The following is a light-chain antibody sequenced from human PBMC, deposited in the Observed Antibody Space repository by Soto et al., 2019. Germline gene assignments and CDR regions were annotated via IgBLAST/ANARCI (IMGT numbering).Light chain of an antibody. V-gene: IGLV2-14*03. Sequence: QSVLTQPASVSGSPVQSITISCTGTSSDVGGYNYVSWYQHHPGKAPKLLVYDVSNRPSGVSNRFSGSKSGNTASLTISGLQAEDEADYYCSSYTTSNTAIFGTGTKVT. CDR1: SSDVGGYNY. CDR3: SSYTTSNTAI. J-gene: IGLJ1*01. CDR2: DVS.